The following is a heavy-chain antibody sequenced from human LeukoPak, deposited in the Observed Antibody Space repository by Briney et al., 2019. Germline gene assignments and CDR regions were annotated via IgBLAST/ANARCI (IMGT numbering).Heavy chain of an antibody. D-gene: IGHD3-22*01. CDR2: IYTSGST. V-gene: IGHV4-61*02. CDR1: GGSISSGSYY. Sequence: SETLSLTCTVSGGSISSGSYYWSWIRQPAGKRLEWSGRIYTSGSTNYNPSLKSRVTISVDTSKNQFSLKLSSVTAADTAVYYCARASLYYDSSGYAFDIWGQGTMVTVSS. CDR3: ARASLYYDSSGYAFDI. J-gene: IGHJ3*02.